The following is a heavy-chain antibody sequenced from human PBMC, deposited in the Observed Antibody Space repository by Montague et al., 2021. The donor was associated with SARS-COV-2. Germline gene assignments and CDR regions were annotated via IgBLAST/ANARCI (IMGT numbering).Heavy chain of an antibody. V-gene: IGHV4-4*02. D-gene: IGHD3-10*01. Sequence: SETLSLTCAVSGGSISSSNWWSWVRQPPGKGLEWIGEIYHSGSTNYNPSLKSRVTISVDKSKNQFSLKLSSVTAADTAVYYCARVHLLWFGELLLADYYYYGMDAWGQGTTVTVSS. CDR3: ARVHLLWFGELLLADYYYYGMDA. CDR2: IYHSGST. J-gene: IGHJ6*02. CDR1: GGSISSSNW.